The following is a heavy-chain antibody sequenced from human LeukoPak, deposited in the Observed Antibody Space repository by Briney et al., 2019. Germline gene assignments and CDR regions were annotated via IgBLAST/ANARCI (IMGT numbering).Heavy chain of an antibody. Sequence: ASVRVSCKASGGTFSSYAISWVRHAPGQGLEWMGGIIPIFGTTNYAQTFEGRVTITADESTSTAYMELSSLRSEHTPVYYCARQAYYYGSGSFGYWGQGTLVTVSS. CDR2: IIPIFGTT. V-gene: IGHV1-69*13. D-gene: IGHD3-10*01. CDR3: ARQAYYYGSGSFGY. CDR1: GGTFSSYA. J-gene: IGHJ4*02.